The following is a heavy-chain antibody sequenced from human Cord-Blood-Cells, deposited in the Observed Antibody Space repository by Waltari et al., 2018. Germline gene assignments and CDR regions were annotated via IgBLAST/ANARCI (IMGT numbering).Heavy chain of an antibody. D-gene: IGHD6-13*01. Sequence: QVQLVQSGAEVKKPGASVKVSCQASGYTFTSSDINWVRQATGQGLEWMGWMNPNSGNTGYAQKFQGRVTMTRNTSISTAYMELSSLRSEDTAVYYCARQSPGIAAAGPGFDYWGQGTLVTVSS. CDR1: GYTFTSSD. V-gene: IGHV1-8*01. CDR2: MNPNSGNT. CDR3: ARQSPGIAAAGPGFDY. J-gene: IGHJ4*02.